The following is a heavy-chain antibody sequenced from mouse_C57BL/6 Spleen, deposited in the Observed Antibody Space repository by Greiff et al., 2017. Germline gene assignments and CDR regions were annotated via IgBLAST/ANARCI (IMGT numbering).Heavy chain of an antibody. Sequence: VKLMESGPELVKPGASVKISCKASGYAFSSSWMNWVKQRPGKGLEWIGRIYPGDGDTNYNGKFKGKATLTADKSSSTAYMQLSSLTSEDSAVYFCARGGYGNYFYAMDYWGLGTSVTVSS. J-gene: IGHJ4*01. CDR1: GYAFSSSW. D-gene: IGHD2-10*02. CDR3: ARGGYGNYFYAMDY. V-gene: IGHV1-82*01. CDR2: IYPGDGDT.